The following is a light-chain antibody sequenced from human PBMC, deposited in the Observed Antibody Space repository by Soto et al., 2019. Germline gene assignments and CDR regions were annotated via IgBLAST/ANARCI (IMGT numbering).Light chain of an antibody. V-gene: IGLV7-46*01. J-gene: IGLJ2*01. Sequence: QAVVTQEPSLTVSPGGTVTLTCGSSTGAVTSGHYPYWFQQKPGQAPRTLIYDTSNKHSWTPAQFSGSLLGGKAALTLSGTQPEDEAEYYCLLSYSGTLLVFGGGTKLTVL. CDR2: DTS. CDR1: TGAVTSGHY. CDR3: LLSYSGTLLV.